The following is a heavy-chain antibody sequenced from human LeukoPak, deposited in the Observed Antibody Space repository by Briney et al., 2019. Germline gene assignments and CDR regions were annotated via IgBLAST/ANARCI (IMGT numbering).Heavy chain of an antibody. CDR2: ISSSSSYI. Sequence: GGSLRLSCAASGFTFSSYSMNWVRQAPGKGLEWVSSISSSSSYICYADSVKGRFTISRDNAKNSLYLQMNSLRAEDTAVYYCARDRSGSLYYFDYWGQGTLVTVSS. CDR1: GFTFSSYS. CDR3: ARDRSGSLYYFDY. J-gene: IGHJ4*02. D-gene: IGHD1-26*01. V-gene: IGHV3-21*01.